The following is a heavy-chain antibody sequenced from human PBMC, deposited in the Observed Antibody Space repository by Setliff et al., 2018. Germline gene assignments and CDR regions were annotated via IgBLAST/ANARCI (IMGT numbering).Heavy chain of an antibody. Sequence: ASVKVSCKASGYTFTSYAMNWVRQAPGQGLEWMGWINTNTGNPTYAQGFTGRFVFSLDTSVSTAYLQISSLKSEDTAVYYCARAWYYNFWSGSQIEYWGQGTLVTVSS. CDR3: ARAWYYNFWSGSQIEY. CDR2: INTNTGNP. V-gene: IGHV7-4-1*02. CDR1: GYTFTSYA. J-gene: IGHJ4*02. D-gene: IGHD3-3*01.